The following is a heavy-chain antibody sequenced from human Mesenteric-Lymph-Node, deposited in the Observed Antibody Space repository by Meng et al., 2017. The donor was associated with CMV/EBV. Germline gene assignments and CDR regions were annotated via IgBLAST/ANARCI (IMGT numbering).Heavy chain of an antibody. CDR3: ARDPSGSTWYYFDY. J-gene: IGHJ4*02. V-gene: IGHV3-7*01. CDR2: INQDGSER. D-gene: IGHD6-13*01. Sequence: GGSLRLSCAASGFTFSSYWMTWVRQAPGKGLEWVANINQDGSERDYVDSVKGRFTISRDNAKNSLYLQMNSLRAEDTAVYYCARDPSGSTWYYFDYWGQGTLVTVSS. CDR1: GFTFSSYW.